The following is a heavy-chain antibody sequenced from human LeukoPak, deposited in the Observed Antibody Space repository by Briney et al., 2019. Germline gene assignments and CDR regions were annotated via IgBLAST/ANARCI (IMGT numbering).Heavy chain of an antibody. CDR3: ARDPSTGSFDY. CDR2: ISSSSSYI. D-gene: IGHD3-9*01. V-gene: IGHV3-21*01. CDR1: GFTFSSYS. J-gene: IGHJ4*02. Sequence: GGSLRLSCAASGFTFSSYSMNWVRQAPGKGLEWVSSISSSSSYIYYADSVKGRFTISRDNAKNSLYLQMNSLRAEDTDVYYCARDPSTGSFDYWGQGTLVTVSS.